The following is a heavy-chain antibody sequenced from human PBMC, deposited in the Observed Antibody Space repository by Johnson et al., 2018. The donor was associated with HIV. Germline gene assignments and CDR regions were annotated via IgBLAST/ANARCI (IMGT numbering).Heavy chain of an antibody. CDR2: IWYDGSNK. V-gene: IGHV3-33*06. Sequence: VQLVESGGGVVQPGRSLRLSCAASGFTFSSYGMHWVRQAPGKGLEWVAVIWYDGSNKYYADSVKGRFTISGDNSKNTLYLQMNSLRAEDTAVYYCAKSGFSGSYQGAYDIWGQGTMVTVSS. CDR3: AKSGFSGSYQGAYDI. J-gene: IGHJ3*02. CDR1: GFTFSSYG. D-gene: IGHD1-26*01.